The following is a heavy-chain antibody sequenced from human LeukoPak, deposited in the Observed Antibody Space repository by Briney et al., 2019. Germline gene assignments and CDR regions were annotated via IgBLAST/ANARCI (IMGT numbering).Heavy chain of an antibody. J-gene: IGHJ5*02. CDR1: GGTFSSYA. CDR2: IIPIFGTA. CDR3: ARDLESSGWYRGWFDP. D-gene: IGHD6-19*01. Sequence: SVKVSXKASGGTFSSYAISRVRQAPGQGLEWMGGIIPIFGTANYAQKFQGRVTITTDESTSTAYMELSSLRSEDTAVYYCARDLESSGWYRGWFDPWGQGTLVTVSS. V-gene: IGHV1-69*05.